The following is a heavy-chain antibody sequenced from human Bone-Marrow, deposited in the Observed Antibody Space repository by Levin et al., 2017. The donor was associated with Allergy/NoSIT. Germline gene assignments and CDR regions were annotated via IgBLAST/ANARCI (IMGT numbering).Heavy chain of an antibody. Sequence: GESLKISCAASGFSVSRDYMTWVRQAPGKGLEWVSIIYTGGSTYYAASVKGRFTISRDNSKNTLYLEMNSLRAEDTAVYYCARDSRHEDYGMDVWGQGTTVTVSS. D-gene: IGHD1-1*01. J-gene: IGHJ6*02. CDR3: ARDSRHEDYGMDV. CDR1: GFSVSRDY. V-gene: IGHV3-53*01. CDR2: IYTGGST.